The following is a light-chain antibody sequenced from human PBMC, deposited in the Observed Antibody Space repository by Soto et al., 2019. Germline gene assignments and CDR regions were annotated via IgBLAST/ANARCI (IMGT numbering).Light chain of an antibody. CDR1: QGMSSA. Sequence: AIQLTQSPSSLSSSVGDRVTITCRASQGMSSALAWYHQKPGNAPQLLIYDASSMERGVPSRMSGSGCGTDFSLIISSRQPQDFATYYCRQFNSYPLTFGGGTKVEIK. CDR2: DAS. J-gene: IGKJ4*01. V-gene: IGKV1-13*02. CDR3: RQFNSYPLT.